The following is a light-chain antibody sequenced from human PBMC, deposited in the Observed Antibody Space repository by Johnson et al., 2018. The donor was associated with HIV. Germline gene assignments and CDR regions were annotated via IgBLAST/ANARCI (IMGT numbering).Light chain of an antibody. J-gene: IGLJ1*01. Sequence: QSVLTQPPSMSAAPGQRVTISCSGSSSNIGNNYVSWYQQLPGTAPKLLLYDNNKRPSGIPDRCSGSKSGMSATLAITGLQTGDEADYYCGTWDSRLSAYVFGTGTKVTVL. CDR3: GTWDSRLSAYV. CDR2: DNN. V-gene: IGLV1-51*01. CDR1: SSNIGNNY.